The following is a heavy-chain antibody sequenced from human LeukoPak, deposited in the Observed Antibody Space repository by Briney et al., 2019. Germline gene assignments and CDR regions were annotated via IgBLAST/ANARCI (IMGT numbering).Heavy chain of an antibody. J-gene: IGHJ4*02. Sequence: SETLSLTCTVSGGSISSGTYYWGWVRQPPGKGLEWIGTIYYSGTTYYNPSLKSRVTISIDTSKNHFSLKLSSVTAADTAIYYCARHFCSSTSCSNWGQGTLVTVSS. D-gene: IGHD2-2*01. V-gene: IGHV4-39*07. CDR3: ARHFCSSTSCSN. CDR2: IYYSGTT. CDR1: GGSISSGTYY.